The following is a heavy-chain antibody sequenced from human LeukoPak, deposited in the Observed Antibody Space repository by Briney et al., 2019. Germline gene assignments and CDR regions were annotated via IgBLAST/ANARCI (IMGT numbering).Heavy chain of an antibody. Sequence: SETLSLTCNVSDDSISHYYWSWIRQPAGKGLEWIGQTHTTGSTKYNPSLKSRVTMSVDTSKNQFSLKLNSVTAADTAVYYCARVTKYYYDSSDSSRLEVYNWFDPWGQGTLVTVSS. J-gene: IGHJ5*02. CDR1: DDSISHYY. CDR2: THTTGST. CDR3: ARVTKYYYDSSDSSRLEVYNWFDP. D-gene: IGHD3-22*01. V-gene: IGHV4-4*07.